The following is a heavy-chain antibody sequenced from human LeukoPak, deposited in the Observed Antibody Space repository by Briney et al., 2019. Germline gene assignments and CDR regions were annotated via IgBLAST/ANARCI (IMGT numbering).Heavy chain of an antibody. D-gene: IGHD3-22*01. CDR1: GGSISSGSYY. J-gene: IGHJ3*02. V-gene: IGHV4-61*02. CDR3: ARVSYDSSGYDPPTDAFDI. Sequence: PSETLSLTCTVSGGSISSGSYYWSWIRQPAGQGLEWIGRIYSSENTNHNPSLKSRVTISLDTSKNQFYLKLNSVTAADTAVYYCARVSYDSSGYDPPTDAFDIWGQGTMVTVSS. CDR2: IYSSENT.